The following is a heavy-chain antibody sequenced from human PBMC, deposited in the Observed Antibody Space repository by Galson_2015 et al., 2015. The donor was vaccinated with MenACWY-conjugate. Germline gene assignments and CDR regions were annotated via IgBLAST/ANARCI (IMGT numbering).Heavy chain of an antibody. CDR2: ISSDGTIE. J-gene: IGHJ4*02. D-gene: IGHD1-14*01. V-gene: IGHV3-30-3*01. Sequence: SLRLSCAGSGVSFSDYAIHWVRQAPGKGLEWVAVISSDGTIEVYAGSVKGRFTVSRDNSKNTVYLQMNSLLADDTALYYCARDFIGGMPDYFDYWGQGTLVSVST. CDR3: ARDFIGGMPDYFDY. CDR1: GVSFSDYA.